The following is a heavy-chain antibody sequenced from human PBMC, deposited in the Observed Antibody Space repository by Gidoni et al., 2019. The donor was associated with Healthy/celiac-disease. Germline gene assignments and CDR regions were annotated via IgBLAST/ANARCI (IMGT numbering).Heavy chain of an antibody. Sequence: QVQLVESGGGVVQPGRSLRLSCAASGFTFSSYGMHWVRQAPGKGLGGVAVIWYDGSNKYYADSLEGPFPISRDHSQDTPYLQMNHLRAEDTALYYCSGDEGSSGLVYFYHGIDVWGQGTPVTVSS. CDR1: GFTFSSYG. J-gene: IGHJ6*02. D-gene: IGHD6-19*01. CDR2: IWYDGSNK. CDR3: SGDEGSSGLVYFYHGIDV. V-gene: IGHV3-33*01.